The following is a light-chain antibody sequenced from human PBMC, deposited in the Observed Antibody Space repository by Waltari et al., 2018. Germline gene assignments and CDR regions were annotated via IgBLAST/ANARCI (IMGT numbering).Light chain of an antibody. CDR1: QTFSSSY. Sequence: EIVLTQSPGTLSLSPGERATLSCRASQTFSSSYLAWYQQKPGQAPSLLIYGASTRAAGCPVRFSGSASGTEFTLPISTLVPEYFAVYCLQHYGTAPPLSFGGGIEVKSK. J-gene: IGKJ4*01. CDR3: QHYGTAPPLS. V-gene: IGKV3-20*01. CDR2: GAS.